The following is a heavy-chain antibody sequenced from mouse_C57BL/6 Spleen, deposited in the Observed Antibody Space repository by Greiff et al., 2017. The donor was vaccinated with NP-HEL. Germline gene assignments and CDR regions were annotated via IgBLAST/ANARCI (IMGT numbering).Heavy chain of an antibody. J-gene: IGHJ4*01. CDR1: GYTFTSYW. V-gene: IGHV1-69*01. CDR3: ARFRDYYGSSYNYAMDY. D-gene: IGHD1-1*01. CDR2: IDPSDSYT. Sequence: VQLQQPGAELVMPGASVKLSCKASGYTFTSYWMHWVKQRPGQGLEWIGEIDPSDSYTTYNQKFKGKSTLTVDKSSSTAYMQLSSLTSEDAAVYYCARFRDYYGSSYNYAMDYWGQGTSVTVSS.